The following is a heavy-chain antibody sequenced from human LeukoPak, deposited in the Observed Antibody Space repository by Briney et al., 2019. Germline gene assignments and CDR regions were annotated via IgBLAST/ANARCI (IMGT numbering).Heavy chain of an antibody. V-gene: IGHV3-53*01. Sequence: GALRLSCAASGITVSTNYMSWVRQAPGKGLEWVSIAFSDGRTFYADSVKGRFTISRDSSKNTVFLQMNSLRAEDTAVYYCARGDFDYWGQGTLVAVSS. CDR3: ARGDFDY. CDR2: AFSDGRT. J-gene: IGHJ4*02. CDR1: GITVSTNY.